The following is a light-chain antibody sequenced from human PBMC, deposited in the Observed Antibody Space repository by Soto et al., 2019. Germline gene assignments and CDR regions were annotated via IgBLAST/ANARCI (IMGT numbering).Light chain of an antibody. Sequence: EIVMTQSPGSLSVSPGERATLSCRASQSVSNNLAWYQHKPGQAPRLLISGASTTAAGVPARFSGSGSGTVFTLTISSLQSEDSAVYYCQQYDNRWAFGPGTKGEIK. CDR3: QQYDNRWA. V-gene: IGKV3-15*01. CDR1: QSVSNN. CDR2: GAS. J-gene: IGKJ1*01.